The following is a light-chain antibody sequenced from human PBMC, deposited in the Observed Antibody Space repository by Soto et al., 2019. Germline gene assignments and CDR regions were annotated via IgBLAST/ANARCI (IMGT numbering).Light chain of an antibody. CDR1: SSNIGNNY. CDR2: DND. V-gene: IGLV1-51*01. Sequence: QSVLTQPPSVSGAPGQKVTISCSGSSSNIGNNYVSWYQQLSRRPPKHLIYDNDKRPSGIADRCSGSKSVTSAALGITGLQNGEEADYYCGTWESSLRVVVFGGGTKLTVL. J-gene: IGLJ3*02. CDR3: GTWESSLRVVV.